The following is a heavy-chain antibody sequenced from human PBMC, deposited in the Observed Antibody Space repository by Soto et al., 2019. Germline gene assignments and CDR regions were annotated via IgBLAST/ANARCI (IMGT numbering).Heavy chain of an antibody. CDR3: ARRAYCGGDCYSPPYNWFDP. D-gene: IGHD2-21*02. CDR2: IIPIFGTA. J-gene: IGHJ5*02. CDR1: GGTFSSYA. V-gene: IGHV1-69*13. Sequence: ASVKVSCKASGGTFSSYAISWVRQAPGQGLEWMGGIIPIFGTANCAQKFQGRVTITADESTSTAYMELSSLRSEDTAVYYCARRAYCGGDCYSPPYNWFDPWGQGTLVTVSS.